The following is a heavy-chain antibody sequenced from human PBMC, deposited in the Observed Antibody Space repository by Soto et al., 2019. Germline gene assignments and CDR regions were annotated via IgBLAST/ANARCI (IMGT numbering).Heavy chain of an antibody. V-gene: IGHV4-30-2*01. CDR1: GGSISSGGYS. D-gene: IGHD3-16*02. CDR3: ARRRGDDVWGSYRSGWFDP. Sequence: SETLSLTCAVSGGSISSGGYSWSWLRQPPGKGLEWIGYIYHSGSTYYNPSLKSRVTISVDRSKNQFSLKLSSVTAADTAVYYCARRRGDDVWGSYRSGWFDPWGQGTLVTVSS. CDR2: IYHSGST. J-gene: IGHJ5*02.